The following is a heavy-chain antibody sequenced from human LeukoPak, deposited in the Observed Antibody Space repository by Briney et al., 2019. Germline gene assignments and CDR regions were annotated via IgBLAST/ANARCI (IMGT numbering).Heavy chain of an antibody. CDR2: ISAYNGNT. J-gene: IGHJ4*02. D-gene: IGHD6-19*01. V-gene: IGHV1-18*01. CDR3: ARAYSSGWYVAYY. CDR1: GYTFTTSE. Sequence: GASVKVSCKTSGYTFTTSEIHWVRQASGQGLEWMGWISAYNGNTNYAQRLQGRVTMTTDTSTSTAYMELRSLRSDDTAVYYCARAYSSGWYVAYYWGQGTLVTVSS.